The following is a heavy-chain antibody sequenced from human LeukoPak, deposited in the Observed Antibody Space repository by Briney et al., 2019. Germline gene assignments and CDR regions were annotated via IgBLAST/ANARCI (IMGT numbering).Heavy chain of an antibody. CDR3: AKVGPQYYYGSGSSFFDY. D-gene: IGHD3-10*01. CDR2: ISGSGGST. V-gene: IGHV3-23*01. J-gene: IGHJ4*02. Sequence: PGGSLRLSCEASGFTFSSYAMSWVRQAPGKGLEWVSAISGSGGSTYYADSVKGRFTISRDNSKNTLYLQMNSLRAEDTAVYYCAKVGPQYYYGSGSSFFDYWGQGTLVTVSS. CDR1: GFTFSSYA.